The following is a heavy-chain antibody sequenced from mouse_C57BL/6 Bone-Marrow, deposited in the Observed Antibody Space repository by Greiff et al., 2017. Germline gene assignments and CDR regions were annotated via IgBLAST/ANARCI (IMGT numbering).Heavy chain of an antibody. V-gene: IGHV1-42*01. CDR2: INPSTGGT. D-gene: IGHD1-1*01. CDR1: GYSFTGYY. CDR3: ARRFITTVRGPKGY. J-gene: IGHJ4*01. Sequence: EVQLQQSGPELVKPGASVKISCKASGYSFTGYYMNWVKQSPEKSLVWIGEINPSTGGTTYNQKFKAKATLTVDKSSSTAYMQLKSLTSEDSAVYYCARRFITTVRGPKGYWGQGTSVTVSS.